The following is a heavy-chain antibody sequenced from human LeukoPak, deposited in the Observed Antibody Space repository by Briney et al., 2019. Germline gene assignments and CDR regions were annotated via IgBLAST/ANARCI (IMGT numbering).Heavy chain of an antibody. CDR3: AREDRGTDV. D-gene: IGHD3-16*01. J-gene: IGHJ3*01. Sequence: GGSLRLSCAASGFTFDDYAMHWVRQAPGKGLEWVSGISWNSGSIGYADSVKGRFTISRDNAKNSLYLQMNSPRAEDTALYYCAREDRGTDVWGQGTLVTVSS. CDR1: GFTFDDYA. V-gene: IGHV3-9*01. CDR2: ISWNSGSI.